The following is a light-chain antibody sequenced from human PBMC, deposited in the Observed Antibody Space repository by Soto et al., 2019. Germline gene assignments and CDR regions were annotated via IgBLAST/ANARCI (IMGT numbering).Light chain of an antibody. Sequence: IQMTQSASTLSASIGDRVTIPWAASQSISSWLAWYQQKTGKAPKLLIYDASSLESGVPSRFSGSGYGTEVNLTVSSLQSEDFAVYYCQQYNNWPPTFGQGTKVDI. V-gene: IGKV1-5*01. J-gene: IGKJ1*01. CDR1: QSISSW. CDR2: DAS. CDR3: QQYNNWPPT.